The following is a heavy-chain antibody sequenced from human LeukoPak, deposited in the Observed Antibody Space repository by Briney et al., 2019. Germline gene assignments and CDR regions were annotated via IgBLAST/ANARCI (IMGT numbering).Heavy chain of an antibody. D-gene: IGHD3-9*01. Sequence: SETLSLTCTVSGYSISSGYYWGWIQQPPGKGLEWIGSIYHSGSTYYNPSLKSRVTISVDTSKNQFSLKLSSVTAADTAVYYCARDYLGTAYFDCLLRDYMDVWGKGTTVTVSS. CDR1: GYSISSGYY. V-gene: IGHV4-38-2*02. CDR3: ARDYLGTAYFDCLLRDYMDV. CDR2: IYHSGST. J-gene: IGHJ6*03.